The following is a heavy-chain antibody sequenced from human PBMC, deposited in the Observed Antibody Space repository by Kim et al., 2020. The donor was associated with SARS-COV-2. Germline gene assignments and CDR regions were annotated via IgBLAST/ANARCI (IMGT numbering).Heavy chain of an antibody. CDR2: ISSSSSTI. V-gene: IGHV3-48*02. D-gene: IGHD3-22*01. J-gene: IGHJ4*02. CDR3: ARDYPHYYDSSGYYPYFDY. CDR1: GFTFSSYS. Sequence: GGSLRLSCAASGFTFSSYSMNWVRQAPGKGLEWVSYISSSSSTIYYADSVKGRFTISRDNAKNSLYLQMNSLRDEDTAVYYCARDYPHYYDSSGYYPYFDYWGQGTLVTVSS.